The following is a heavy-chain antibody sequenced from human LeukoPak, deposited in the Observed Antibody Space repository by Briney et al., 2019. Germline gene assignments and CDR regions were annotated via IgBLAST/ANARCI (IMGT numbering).Heavy chain of an antibody. J-gene: IGHJ4*02. CDR1: GFTFSGYW. V-gene: IGHV3-7*01. CDR3: ARDKAVGPTLLDY. Sequence: GGSLRLSCAASGFTFSGYWMSWVRQAPGKGPEWVANIKQDGSEIYYVDSVKGRFTISRDNAKNSLFLQMNSLRAEDTAVYYCARDKAVGPTLLDYWGQGSLVTVSS. CDR2: IKQDGSEI. D-gene: IGHD1-26*01.